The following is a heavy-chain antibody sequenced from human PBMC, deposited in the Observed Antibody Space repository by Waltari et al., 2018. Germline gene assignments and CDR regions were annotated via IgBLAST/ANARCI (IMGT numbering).Heavy chain of an antibody. CDR3: ARGRRDPLDY. J-gene: IGHJ4*02. V-gene: IGHV4-34*01. Sequence: QVQLQQWGAGLLKPSETLSLTCAVYGGSFSGYYWSWIRQPPGKGLEWIGEINHSGSTNYNPSLKSRVTISVDTSKNQFSLKLSSVTAADTAVYYCARGRRDPLDYWGQGTLVTVSS. CDR2: INHSGST. CDR1: GGSFSGYY.